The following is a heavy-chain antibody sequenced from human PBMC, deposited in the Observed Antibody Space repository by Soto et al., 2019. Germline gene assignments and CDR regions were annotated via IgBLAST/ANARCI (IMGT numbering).Heavy chain of an antibody. V-gene: IGHV1-18*01. D-gene: IGHD3-10*01. CDR1: GYTFTSYG. Sequence: VASVKVSCKASGYTFTSYGISWVRQAPGQGLEWMGWISAYNGNTNYAQKLQGRVTMTTDTSTSTAYMDLRSLRSDDTAVYYCARVLWFGELSHYYYAMDVWGQGTTVTVSS. CDR3: ARVLWFGELSHYYYAMDV. CDR2: ISAYNGNT. J-gene: IGHJ6*02.